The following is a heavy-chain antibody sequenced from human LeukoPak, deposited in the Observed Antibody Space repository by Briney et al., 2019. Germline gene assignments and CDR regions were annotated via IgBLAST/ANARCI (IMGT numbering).Heavy chain of an antibody. CDR3: ARWVSTSYDAFDI. D-gene: IGHD6-6*01. CDR1: GFTFSYYA. Sequence: GGSLRLSCAASGFTFSYYAMHWVRQAPGKGLEYLSAISSDGGSTYYANSVKGRFTISRDNSKNMLYLQMGSLRAEDMAVYYCARWVSTSYDAFDIWGQGTMVTVSS. V-gene: IGHV3-64*01. J-gene: IGHJ3*02. CDR2: ISSDGGST.